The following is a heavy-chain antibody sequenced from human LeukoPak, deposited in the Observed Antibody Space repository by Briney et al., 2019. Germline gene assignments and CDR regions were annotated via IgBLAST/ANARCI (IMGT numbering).Heavy chain of an antibody. CDR3: ARAPKDDIVVVPAAIFWFDP. CDR1: GGSFSGYY. V-gene: IGHV4-34*01. CDR2: INHSGST. J-gene: IGHJ5*02. Sequence: SETLSPTCAVYGGSFSGYYWSWIRQPPGKGLEWIGEINHSGSTNYNPSLKSRVTISVDTSKNQSSLKLSSVTAADTAVYYCARAPKDDIVVVPAAIFWFDPWGQGTLVTVSS. D-gene: IGHD2-2*01.